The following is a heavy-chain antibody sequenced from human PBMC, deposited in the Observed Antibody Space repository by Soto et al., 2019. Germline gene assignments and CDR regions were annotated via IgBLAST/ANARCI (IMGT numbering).Heavy chain of an antibody. CDR1: GFTFSSDA. D-gene: IGHD6-13*01. Sequence: GGSLTLSCAASGFTFSSDAMSWVRQARGPGQEWVSASSGGGGSTYYAGSVKGRFTISRDKTKNALYLQMTSLRAEDTAVYYCAKDVAAADPLRDYWGQGTLVTVSS. CDR3: AKDVAAADPLRDY. V-gene: IGHV3-23*01. J-gene: IGHJ4*02. CDR2: SSGGGGST.